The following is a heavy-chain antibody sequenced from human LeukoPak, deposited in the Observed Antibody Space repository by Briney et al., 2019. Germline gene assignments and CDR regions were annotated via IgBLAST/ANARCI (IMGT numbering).Heavy chain of an antibody. CDR2: VSAYNGNT. Sequence: ASVKVSCKASGYTFTSYGISWVRQAPGQGLEWMGWVSAYNGNTDYAQRLQGRATMTTDTSTTTAYMELRSLRSDDTAVYYCARRGGSYSHSDFWGQGTLVTVSS. CDR3: ARRGGSYSHSDF. CDR1: GYTFTSYG. J-gene: IGHJ4*02. V-gene: IGHV1-18*04. D-gene: IGHD1-26*01.